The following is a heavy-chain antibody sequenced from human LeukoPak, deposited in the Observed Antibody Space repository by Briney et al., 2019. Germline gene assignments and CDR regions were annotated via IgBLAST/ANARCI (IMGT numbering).Heavy chain of an antibody. CDR2: ISGSGGST. CDR3: ARLAHNAWYAADY. J-gene: IGHJ4*02. Sequence: PGGSLRLSCAASGFTFSSYSMNWVRQAPGKGLEWVSAISGSGGSTYYADSVKGRFTISRDNSKNTLYLQMNSLRAEDTAVYYCARLAHNAWYAADYWGQGTLVTVSS. D-gene: IGHD6-13*01. V-gene: IGHV3-23*01. CDR1: GFTFSSYS.